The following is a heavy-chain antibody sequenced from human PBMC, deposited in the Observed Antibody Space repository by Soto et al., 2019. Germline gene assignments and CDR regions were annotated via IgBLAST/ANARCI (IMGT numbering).Heavy chain of an antibody. V-gene: IGHV4-39*01. Sequence: SETLSLTCTVSGGSISSSNYYWGWIRQPPGKGLEWIGSIYYSGSTYYNPSLKSRVTISVDTSKNQFSLKLSSVTAADTAMYYCARGGYCSGASCAYMGHYYYYGRHVWGQGTTVTVS. CDR2: IYYSGST. CDR3: ARGGYCSGASCAYMGHYYYYGRHV. CDR1: GGSISSSNYY. D-gene: IGHD2-15*01. J-gene: IGHJ6*02.